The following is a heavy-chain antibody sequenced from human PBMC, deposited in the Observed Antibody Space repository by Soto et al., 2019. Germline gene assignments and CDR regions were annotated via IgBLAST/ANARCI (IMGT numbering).Heavy chain of an antibody. CDR3: AKEATKGDYFDY. D-gene: IGHD5-12*01. J-gene: IGHJ4*02. CDR1: GFTFDDYA. CDR2: ISGSGGST. Sequence: EVQLVESGGGLVQPGRSLRLSCAASGFTFDDYAMHWVRQAPGKGLEWVSAISGSGGSTYYADSVKGRFTISRDNSKNTLYLQMNSLRAEDTAVYYCAKEATKGDYFDYWGQGTLVTVSS. V-gene: IGHV3-23*04.